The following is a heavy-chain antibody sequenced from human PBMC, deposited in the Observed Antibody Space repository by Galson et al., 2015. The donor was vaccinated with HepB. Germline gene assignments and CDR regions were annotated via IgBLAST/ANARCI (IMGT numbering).Heavy chain of an antibody. D-gene: IGHD2-15*01. CDR3: AKDGIMVANNPYHFHY. Sequence: SLRLSCAASGFTFGDYAMSWFRQAPGKGLEWVAVTSYDGSHEYYADSVRGRFTISRDNSKNTLLLQLNSLRAEDTAMYFCAKDGIMVANNPYHFHYWGQGTLVTVSS. CDR1: GFTFGDYA. V-gene: IGHV3-30*04. CDR2: TSYDGSHE. J-gene: IGHJ4*02.